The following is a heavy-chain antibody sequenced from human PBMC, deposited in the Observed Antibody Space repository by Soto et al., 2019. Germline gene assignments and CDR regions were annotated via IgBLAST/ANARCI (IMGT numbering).Heavy chain of an antibody. CDR2: ISGSGGST. CDR1: GFTFSSYA. V-gene: IGHV3-23*01. D-gene: IGHD3-16*01. Sequence: QPVGSLRLSCAASGFTFSSYAMSWVRQAPGKGLEWVSAISGSGGSTYYADSVKGRFTISRDNSKNTLYLQMNSLRAEDTAVYYCAKKPSIMITFGGVVYFDYWGQGTLVTVSS. CDR3: AKKPSIMITFGGVVYFDY. J-gene: IGHJ4*02.